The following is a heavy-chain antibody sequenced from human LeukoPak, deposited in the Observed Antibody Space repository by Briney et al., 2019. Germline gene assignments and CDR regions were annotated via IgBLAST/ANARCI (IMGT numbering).Heavy chain of an antibody. D-gene: IGHD1-26*01. Sequence: GGSLRLSCAASGFAFGSYWMHWVRQAPGKGLVWVSRINSDGSNIRYADSVKGRFTISRDNANNTLYLQMNSLRAEDTAVYYCTRDGSGSRIPFDYWGQGTLVTVS. CDR3: TRDGSGSRIPFDY. V-gene: IGHV3-74*01. CDR1: GFAFGSYW. J-gene: IGHJ4*02. CDR2: INSDGSNI.